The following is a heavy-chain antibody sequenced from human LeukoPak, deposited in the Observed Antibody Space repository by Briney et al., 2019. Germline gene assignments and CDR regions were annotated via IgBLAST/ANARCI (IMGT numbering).Heavy chain of an antibody. Sequence: GGSLRLSCAASGFTFSSYGMHWVRQAPGKGLEWVAVIWYDGSNKYYADSVKGRFTISRDNSKNTLYLQMNSLRAEDTAVYYCARDRRPYYYYYGMDVWGQGTTVTVSS. V-gene: IGHV3-33*01. J-gene: IGHJ6*02. CDR3: ARDRRPYYYYYGMDV. CDR2: IWYDGSNK. CDR1: GFTFSSYG.